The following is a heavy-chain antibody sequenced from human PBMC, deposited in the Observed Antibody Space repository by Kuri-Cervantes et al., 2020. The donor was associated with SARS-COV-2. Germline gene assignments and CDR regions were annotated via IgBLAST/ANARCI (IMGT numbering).Heavy chain of an antibody. V-gene: IGHV4-59*12. Sequence: SETLSLTCTVSGGSISSYYWSWIRQPPGKGLEWIGYIYYSGSTNYNPSLKSRVTISVDTSKNQFSLKLSSVTAADTAVYYCARFPSKVTMVRGAKYNWFDPWGQGTLVTVSS. CDR3: ARFPSKVTMVRGAKYNWFDP. J-gene: IGHJ5*02. CDR1: GGSISSYY. CDR2: IYYSGST. D-gene: IGHD3-10*01.